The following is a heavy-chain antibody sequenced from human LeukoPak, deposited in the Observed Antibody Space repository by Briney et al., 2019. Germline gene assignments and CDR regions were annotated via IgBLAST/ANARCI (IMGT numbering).Heavy chain of an antibody. V-gene: IGHV3-30*03. CDR1: GFTFSSYA. CDR3: TTGKTYDSSAYYTRF. CDR2: ISYDGSNK. J-gene: IGHJ4*02. D-gene: IGHD3-22*01. Sequence: GGSLRLSCAASGFTFSSYAMHWVRQAPGKGLEWVALISYDGSNKYYADSVKGRFTISRDNSKNTLYLQMNSLKTEDTAVYYCTTGKTYDSSAYYTRFWGQGTLVTVSS.